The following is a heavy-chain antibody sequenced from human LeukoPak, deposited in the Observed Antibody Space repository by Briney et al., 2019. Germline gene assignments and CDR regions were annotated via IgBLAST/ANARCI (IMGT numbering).Heavy chain of an antibody. V-gene: IGHV5-51*01. CDR2: IYPGDSDT. J-gene: IGHJ3*02. D-gene: IGHD6-13*01. Sequence: GGSLKNSCKGSGYNFTSYWIARVGQLPGKGLEWMGIIYPGDSDTRYSPSFRGQVTISADKPISTAYLQWSSLKASDTAMYYCARRWYEALDIWGQGTMVTVSS. CDR3: ARRWYEALDI. CDR1: GYNFTSYW.